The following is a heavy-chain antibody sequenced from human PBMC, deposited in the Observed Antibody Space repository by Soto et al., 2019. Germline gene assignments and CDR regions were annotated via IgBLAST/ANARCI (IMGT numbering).Heavy chain of an antibody. CDR3: AKSGSSGWYGWFDP. CDR2: IYWNDDK. J-gene: IGHJ5*02. Sequence: SGPTLVNPTQTLTLTCIFSGFSLRTSGVGVGWIRQPPGKALEWLGFIYWNDDKRYSPSLKSRLTITKDTSKNQVVLTMTNMEPVDTATYYCAKSGSSGWYGWFDPWGQGTLVTVSS. CDR1: GFSLRTSGVG. D-gene: IGHD6-19*01. V-gene: IGHV2-5*01.